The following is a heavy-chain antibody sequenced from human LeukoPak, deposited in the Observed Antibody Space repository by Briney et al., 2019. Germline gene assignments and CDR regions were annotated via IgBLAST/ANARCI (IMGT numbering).Heavy chain of an antibody. CDR2: ISGSGGST. J-gene: IGHJ5*02. V-gene: IGHV3-23*01. Sequence: GGSLRLSCAASGFTFSSYALHWVRQAPGKGLEWVSAISGSGGSTYYADSVKGRFTISRDNSKNTLYLQMNSLRAEDTAVYYCAKDDVDTAMGPFDPWGQGTLVTVSS. CDR1: GFTFSSYA. D-gene: IGHD5-18*01. CDR3: AKDDVDTAMGPFDP.